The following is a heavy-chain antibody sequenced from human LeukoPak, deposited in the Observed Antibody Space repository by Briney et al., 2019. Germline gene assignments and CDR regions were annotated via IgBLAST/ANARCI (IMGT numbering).Heavy chain of an antibody. V-gene: IGHV3-11*06. CDR3: AKSYSNYEWYFDY. Sequence: GGSLRLSCVVSGFTFSDYYMSWVRQAPGKGLEWISYIRGTSTDIKIADSVKGRFTISRDNSKNTLYLQMNSLRAEDTAVYYCAKSYSNYEWYFDYWGQGTLVTVSS. D-gene: IGHD4-11*01. CDR2: IRGTSTDI. J-gene: IGHJ4*02. CDR1: GFTFSDYY.